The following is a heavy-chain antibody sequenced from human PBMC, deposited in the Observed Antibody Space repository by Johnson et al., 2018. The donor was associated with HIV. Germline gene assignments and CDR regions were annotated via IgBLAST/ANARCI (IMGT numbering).Heavy chain of an antibody. Sequence: VQLMESGGGLVQPGGSLRLSCAASGFTVSSNYMSWVRQAPGKGLEWVSVIYSGGSTYYADSVKGRFTISRDNSKNTLYLQMNSLRAEDTAVYYCARGRGYSGYDPAAAFDIWGQGTMVTVSS. D-gene: IGHD5-12*01. V-gene: IGHV3-66*02. CDR2: IYSGGST. J-gene: IGHJ3*02. CDR3: ARGRGYSGYDPAAAFDI. CDR1: GFTVSSNY.